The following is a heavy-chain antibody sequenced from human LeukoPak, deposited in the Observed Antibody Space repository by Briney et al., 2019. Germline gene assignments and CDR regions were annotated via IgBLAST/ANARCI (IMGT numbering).Heavy chain of an antibody. CDR3: ARDGTDIVVVPASQKGVNWFDP. CDR1: GFTFSSYA. V-gene: IGHV3-30*04. D-gene: IGHD2-2*01. J-gene: IGHJ5*02. CDR2: ISYDGSNK. Sequence: GRSLRLSCAASGFTFSSYAMHWVRQAPGKGLEWVAVISYDGSNKYYADSVKGRFTISRDNSKNTLYLQMNSLRAEDTAVYYCARDGTDIVVVPASQKGVNWFDPWGQGTLVTVSS.